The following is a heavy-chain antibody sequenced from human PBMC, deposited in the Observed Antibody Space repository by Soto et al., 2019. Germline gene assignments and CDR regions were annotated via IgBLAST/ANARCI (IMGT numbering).Heavy chain of an antibody. CDR2: MNPNSGNT. J-gene: IGHJ6*03. Sequence: GPSVKVSCKASGGTFSSYTISWVRQATGQGLEWMGWMNPNSGNTGYAQKFQGRVTMTRNTSISTAYMELSSLRSEDTAVYYCARSCSSTSCYKLGYYYYYMDVWGKGTTVTVSS. D-gene: IGHD2-2*02. CDR3: ARSCSSTSCYKLGYYYYYMDV. CDR1: GGTFSSYT. V-gene: IGHV1-8*02.